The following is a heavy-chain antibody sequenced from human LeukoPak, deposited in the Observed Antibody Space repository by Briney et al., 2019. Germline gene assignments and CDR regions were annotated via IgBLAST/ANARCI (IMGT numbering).Heavy chain of an antibody. V-gene: IGHV1-69*05. Sequence: SVKVSCKASGGSFGDFAIIWVRQAPGHGLEWMGRSVPMSDTKDYAQKFQGRVTFTTDESTTPAHMELSNLSPEDTAVYYCAATSIIFNWFDPWGQGTLVTVSS. D-gene: IGHD1-14*01. CDR1: GGSFGDFA. CDR3: AATSIIFNWFDP. CDR2: SVPMSDTK. J-gene: IGHJ5*02.